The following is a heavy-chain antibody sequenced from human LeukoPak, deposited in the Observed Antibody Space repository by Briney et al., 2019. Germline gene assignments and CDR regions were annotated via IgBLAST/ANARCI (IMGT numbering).Heavy chain of an antibody. CDR2: IIPIFGTA. Sequence: ASVKVSCKASGGTFRSNAISWVRQAPGQGLEWMGGIIPIFGTANYAQKFQGRVTITADESTSTAYMELSSLRSEDTAVYYCARDGVSSGCPAPYDYWGQGTLVTVSS. J-gene: IGHJ4*02. CDR3: ARDGVSSGCPAPYDY. D-gene: IGHD3-22*01. V-gene: IGHV1-69*13. CDR1: GGTFRSNA.